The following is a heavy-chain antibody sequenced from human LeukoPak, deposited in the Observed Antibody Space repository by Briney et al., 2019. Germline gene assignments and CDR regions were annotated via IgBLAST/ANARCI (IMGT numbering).Heavy chain of an antibody. CDR1: GGFISSSSYY. J-gene: IGHJ3*02. CDR3: ARDQVHDSSGYYYLGDAFDI. V-gene: IGHV4-39*07. CDR2: MYYSAST. Sequence: PSETLSLTCTVSGGFISSSSYYWGWIRQPPGKGLEWIGSMYYSASTYYHPSLKSRVTISVDTSKNQFSLKLSSVTAADTAVYYCARDQVHDSSGYYYLGDAFDIWGQGTMVTVSS. D-gene: IGHD3-22*01.